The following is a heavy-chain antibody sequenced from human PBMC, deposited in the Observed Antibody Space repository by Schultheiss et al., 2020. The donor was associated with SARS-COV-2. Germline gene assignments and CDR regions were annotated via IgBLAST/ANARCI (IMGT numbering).Heavy chain of an antibody. J-gene: IGHJ6*03. Sequence: SQTLSLTCTVSGGSISSYYWSWIRQPPGKGLEWIGYIYYSGSTNYNPSLKSRVTISVDTSKNQFSLKLSSVTAADTAVYYCARLAKLGWDYYYYYYMDVWGKGTTVTVSS. CDR2: IYYSGST. CDR1: GGSISSYY. V-gene: IGHV4-59*08. D-gene: IGHD2-21*01. CDR3: ARLAKLGWDYYYYYYMDV.